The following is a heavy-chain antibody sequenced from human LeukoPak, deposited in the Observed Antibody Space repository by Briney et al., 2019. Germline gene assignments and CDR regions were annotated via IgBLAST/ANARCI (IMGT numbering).Heavy chain of an antibody. CDR3: AKGGQNFDFWRFDY. D-gene: IGHD3-3*01. CDR2: ISGSGGST. V-gene: IGHV3-23*01. Sequence: GGSLRLSCTVSGLRFSTYAMSWVRQAPGKGLEWGSSISGSGGSTYYADSVKGRFTVSRDNSKNTVYLELNSLRAEDRAIYFCAKGGQNFDFWRFDYWGQGTLVTVPS. J-gene: IGHJ4*02. CDR1: GLRFSTYA.